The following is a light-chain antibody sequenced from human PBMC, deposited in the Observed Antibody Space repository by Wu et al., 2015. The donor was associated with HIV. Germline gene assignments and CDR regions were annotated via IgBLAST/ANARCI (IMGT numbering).Light chain of an antibody. V-gene: IGKV1-6*01. CDR2: AAS. CDR3: LQDFDYPLT. J-gene: IGKJ4*01. Sequence: AIQMTQSPSSLSASVGDRVTITCRASQDIRRDLGWYQQKPGRAPKLLIYAASNLYNGAPSRFIGSGSGTDFTLTISSLQPEDFATYYCLQDFDYPLTFGGGTKLEIK. CDR1: QDIRRD.